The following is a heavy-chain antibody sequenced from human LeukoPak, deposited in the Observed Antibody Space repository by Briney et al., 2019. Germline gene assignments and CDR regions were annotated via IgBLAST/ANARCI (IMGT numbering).Heavy chain of an antibody. J-gene: IGHJ4*02. Sequence: PSETLSLTCAVYGGSFSGYYWTWIRQPPGKGLEWIGEINHSGSTNYNPSLKSRVTISVGTSKNQFSLKLSSVTAADTAVYYCARGPFRLAPHLDYWGQGTLVTVSS. CDR3: ARGPFRLAPHLDY. V-gene: IGHV4-34*01. CDR2: INHSGST. D-gene: IGHD6-19*01. CDR1: GGSFSGYY.